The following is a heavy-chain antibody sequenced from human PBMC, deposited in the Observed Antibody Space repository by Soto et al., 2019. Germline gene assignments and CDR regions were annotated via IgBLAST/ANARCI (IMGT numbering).Heavy chain of an antibody. D-gene: IGHD2-8*01. CDR1: RITVYSCG. J-gene: IGHJ4*02. V-gene: IGHV3-23*01. Sequence: AWGLRWHSFVASRITVYSCGLILKRQDPGKGLEWVSVISGGGDTTYYTPSVKGRFTISRDDFRNTLYLQMNSLRTEDTAIYYCAKLRDFVVLPAGILDYWGPGTLVTVSS. CDR3: AKLRDFVVLPAGILDY. CDR2: ISGGGDTT.